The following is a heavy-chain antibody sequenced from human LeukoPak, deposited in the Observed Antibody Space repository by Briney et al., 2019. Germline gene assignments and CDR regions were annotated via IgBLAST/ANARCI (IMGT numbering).Heavy chain of an antibody. CDR3: ARGGWGTGTDY. CDR1: GFTFSSYW. J-gene: IGHJ4*02. Sequence: GGSLRLSRAASGFTFSSYWMHWVRQAPGKGLVWVSRVNNDGSSTTYADSVKGRFTISRDNAKNTIYLQMNSLRAEDTAVYYCARGGWGTGTDYWGQGTLVTVSS. V-gene: IGHV3-74*01. CDR2: VNNDGSST. D-gene: IGHD1-1*01.